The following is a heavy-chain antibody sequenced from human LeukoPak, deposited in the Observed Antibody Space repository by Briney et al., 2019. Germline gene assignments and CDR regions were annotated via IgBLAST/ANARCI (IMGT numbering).Heavy chain of an antibody. D-gene: IGHD6-13*01. CDR3: AKGDSSSWYRSFDY. J-gene: IGHJ4*02. Sequence: RXXRLXXAXSGFTXDDYXXHWVRQAPGXXXEWVSGISWNSGSIGYADSVKGRFTISRDNAKNSLYLQMNSLRAEDMALYYCAKGDSSSWYRSFDYWGQGTLVTVSS. CDR2: ISWNSGSI. V-gene: IGHV3-9*03. CDR1: GFTXDDYX.